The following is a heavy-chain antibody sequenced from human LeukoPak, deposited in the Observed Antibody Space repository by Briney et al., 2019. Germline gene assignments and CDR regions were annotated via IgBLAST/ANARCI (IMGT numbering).Heavy chain of an antibody. V-gene: IGHV7-4-1*02. CDR3: ARDGLNYYDSSGYPDY. D-gene: IGHD3-22*01. CDR2: INTNTGNP. J-gene: IGHJ4*02. Sequence: GASVKVSCKASGYTFTSYAMNWVRQAPGQGLEWMGWINTNTGNPTYAQGFTGRFVFSLDTSVSTAYLQISSLKAEDTAVYYCARDGLNYYDSSGYPDYWGQGTLVTVSS. CDR1: GYTFTSYA.